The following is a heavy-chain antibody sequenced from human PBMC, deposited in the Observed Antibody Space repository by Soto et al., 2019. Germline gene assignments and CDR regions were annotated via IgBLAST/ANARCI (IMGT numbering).Heavy chain of an antibody. CDR2: INPNSGGT. V-gene: IGHV1-2*04. J-gene: IGHJ4*02. D-gene: IGHD5-18*01. CDR1: GYTFTGYY. Sequence: GASVKVSCKASGYTFTGYYMHWVRQAPGQGLEWMGWINPNSGGTNYAQKFQGWVTMTRDTSISTAYMELSRLRSDDTAVYYCARSETAMAPGFDYWGQGILVTVSS. CDR3: ARSETAMAPGFDY.